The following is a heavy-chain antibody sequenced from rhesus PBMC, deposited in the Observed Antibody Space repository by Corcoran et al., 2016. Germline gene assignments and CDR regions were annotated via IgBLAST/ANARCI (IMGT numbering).Heavy chain of an antibody. J-gene: IGHJ4*01. V-gene: IGHV4-122*02. D-gene: IGHD6-25*01. CDR2: ISNRGRT. CDR1: GGSISSSYYY. Sequence: QVQLQESGPGLVKPSETLSLTCAVSGGSISSSYYYWSWIRQAPGKGLEWIGYISNRGRTSYNPSLKSRVTISRDTSKNQFSLKLSSVTAADTAVYYCAREKRAMAAADYWGQGVLVTVSS. CDR3: AREKRAMAAADY.